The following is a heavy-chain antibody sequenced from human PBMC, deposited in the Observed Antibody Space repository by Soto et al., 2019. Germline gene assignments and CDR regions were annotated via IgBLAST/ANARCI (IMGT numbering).Heavy chain of an antibody. CDR2: INSDGSST. V-gene: IGHV3-74*01. CDR3: ARHSSGWDLAEYFQH. Sequence: PGGSLRLSCAASGFTFSSYWMHWVRQAPGKGLVWVSRINSDGSSTSYADSVKGRFTISRDNAKNTLYLQMNSLRAEDTAVYYCARHSSGWDLAEYFQHWGQATLFTVSA. J-gene: IGHJ1*01. CDR1: GFTFSSYW. D-gene: IGHD6-19*01.